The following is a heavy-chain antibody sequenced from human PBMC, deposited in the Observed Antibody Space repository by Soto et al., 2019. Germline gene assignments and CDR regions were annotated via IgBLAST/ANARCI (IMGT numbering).Heavy chain of an antibody. Sequence: SSETLSLTCTVSGGSISFDHYHWTWIRQPPGKGLEWIGYVHYSGSVLYNPSLQSRVSISVDTSKNQFSLKLSSVTAADTAVYFCAREDDGGDRDYYGLDVWGQGTTVT. J-gene: IGHJ6*02. CDR1: GGSISFDHYH. CDR2: VHYSGSV. V-gene: IGHV4-30-4*01. D-gene: IGHD2-21*02. CDR3: AREDDGGDRDYYGLDV.